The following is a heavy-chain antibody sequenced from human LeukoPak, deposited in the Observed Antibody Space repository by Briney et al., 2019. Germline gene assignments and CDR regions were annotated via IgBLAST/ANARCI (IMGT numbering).Heavy chain of an antibody. CDR3: ARHTVVVPAAIDY. J-gene: IGHJ4*02. V-gene: IGHV4-34*01. CDR2: INHSGST. D-gene: IGHD2-2*01. Sequence: SETLSLTCAVYGGSFSGYYWSWIRQPPGKGLEWIGEINHSGSTNYNPSLKSRVTVSVDTSKNQFSLKLSSVTAADTAVYYCARHTVVVPAAIDYWGQGTLVTVSS. CDR1: GGSFSGYY.